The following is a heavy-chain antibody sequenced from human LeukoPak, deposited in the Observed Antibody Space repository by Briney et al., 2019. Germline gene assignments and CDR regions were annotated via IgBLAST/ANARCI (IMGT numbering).Heavy chain of an antibody. CDR1: GGSISSGSYY. CDR3: ARDRLSTGFDP. D-gene: IGHD1-1*01. V-gene: IGHV4-61*02. CDR2: IYTSGST. Sequence: SETLSLTCTVSGGSISSGSYYWSWIRQPAGKGLEWIGRIYTSGSTNYNPSLKSRVTISVDTSKNQFSLKLSSVTAADTAVYYCARDRLSTGFDPWGQGTLVTVSS. J-gene: IGHJ5*02.